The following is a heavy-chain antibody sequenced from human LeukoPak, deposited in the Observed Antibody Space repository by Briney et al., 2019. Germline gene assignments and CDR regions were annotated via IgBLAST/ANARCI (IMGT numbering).Heavy chain of an antibody. J-gene: IGHJ4*02. CDR1: GYTFTSYD. Sequence: ASVKVSCKASGYTFTSYDINWVRQATGQGLEWMGWMNPNSGNTGYAQKFQGRVTITRNTSISTAYMELSSLRSEDTAVYYCARWQRMLGSYYFDYWGQGTLVTVSS. CDR3: ARWQRMLGSYYFDY. D-gene: IGHD6-25*01. CDR2: MNPNSGNT. V-gene: IGHV1-8*03.